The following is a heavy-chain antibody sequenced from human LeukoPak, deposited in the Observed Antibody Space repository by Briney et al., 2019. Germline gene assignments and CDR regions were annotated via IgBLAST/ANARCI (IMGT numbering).Heavy chain of an antibody. Sequence: GGSLRLSCVASGFSFSTYAMSWVRQGPGKGLEWVSTINRAYSTYYADPVKGRFTISRDNSKNTLFLQMNSLRAEDTAVYYCAKSARTNWNYVLDAFDIWGQGTMVTVSP. CDR2: INRAYST. V-gene: IGHV3-23*01. J-gene: IGHJ3*02. D-gene: IGHD1-7*01. CDR1: GFSFSTYA. CDR3: AKSARTNWNYVLDAFDI.